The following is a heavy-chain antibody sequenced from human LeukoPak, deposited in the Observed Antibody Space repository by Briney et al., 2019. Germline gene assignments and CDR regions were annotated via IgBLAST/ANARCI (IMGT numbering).Heavy chain of an antibody. Sequence: STYAMNSVKGRFTISRDNSKNTLYLQMNSLSAEDTAIYYCAKWGDYDVLTGYYDSDYWGQGTLVTVSS. J-gene: IGHJ4*02. CDR2: ST. V-gene: IGHV3-23*01. CDR3: AKWGDYDVLTGYYDSDY. D-gene: IGHD3-9*01.